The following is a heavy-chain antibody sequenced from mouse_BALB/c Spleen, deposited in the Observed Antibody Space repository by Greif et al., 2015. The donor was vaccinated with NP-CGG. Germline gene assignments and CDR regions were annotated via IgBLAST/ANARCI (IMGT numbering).Heavy chain of an antibody. CDR3: ARQKGVDY. CDR1: GFTFSSYG. Sequence: EVKLVDSGGDLVKPGGSLKLSCAASGFTFSSYGMSWVRQTPDKRLEWVATISSGGSYTYYPDSVKGRFTISRDNANNTLYLQMSSLKSEDTAMYYCARQKGVDYWGQGTTLTVSS. V-gene: IGHV5-6*01. J-gene: IGHJ2*01. CDR2: ISSGGSYT.